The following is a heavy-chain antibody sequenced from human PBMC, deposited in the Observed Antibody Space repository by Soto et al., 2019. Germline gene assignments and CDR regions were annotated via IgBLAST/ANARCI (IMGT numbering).Heavy chain of an antibody. D-gene: IGHD6-19*01. J-gene: IGHJ5*02. CDR3: AKDQYSSGVGWFDP. Sequence: PSETLSLTCPVSGGSLSSGDYYWSWLRQPPGKGLEWIGYIYYSGSTYYNPSLKSRVTISVDTSKNTLYLQKDSLRAEDTAVYYCAKDQYSSGVGWFDPWGQGTLVTVSS. CDR2: IYYSGST. CDR1: GGSLSSGDYY. V-gene: IGHV4-30-4*01.